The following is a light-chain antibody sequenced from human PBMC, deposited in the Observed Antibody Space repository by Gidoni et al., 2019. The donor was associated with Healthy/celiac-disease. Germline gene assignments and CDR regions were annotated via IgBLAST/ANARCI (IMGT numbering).Light chain of an antibody. CDR2: EAS. CDR3: QQYDNLPWT. CDR1: QDISNY. Sequence: DIQMTQSPSSLSASVGDRVTITCQASQDISNYLTWYQQKPGKAPKLLIYEASNLETGVPSRFSGSGSGTDFTLTISSLQPEDIATYYCQQYDNLPWTFGQGTKVEIK. J-gene: IGKJ1*01. V-gene: IGKV1-33*01.